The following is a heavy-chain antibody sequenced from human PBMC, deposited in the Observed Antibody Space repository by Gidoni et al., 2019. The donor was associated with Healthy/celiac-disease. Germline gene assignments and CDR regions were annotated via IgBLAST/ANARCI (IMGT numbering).Heavy chain of an antibody. J-gene: IGHJ4*02. V-gene: IGHV4-59*01. CDR3: ARDRGSVGVDY. Sequence: QVQLQESGPGLVNPSETLSLTCTVSGGSISSYYWSWIRQPPGKGLEWIGYIYYSGSTNYNPSLKSRVTISVDTSKNQFSLKLSSVTAADTAVYYCARDRGSVGVDYWGQGTLVTVSS. CDR2: IYYSGST. CDR1: GGSISSYY. D-gene: IGHD3-10*01.